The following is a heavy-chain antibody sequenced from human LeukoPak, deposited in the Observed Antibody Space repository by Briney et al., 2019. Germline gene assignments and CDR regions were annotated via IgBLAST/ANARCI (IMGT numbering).Heavy chain of an antibody. CDR2: ISSTGNEI. CDR1: RFTFSTYN. D-gene: IGHD1-7*01. CDR3: AKRRGLELLYYYYMDV. J-gene: IGHJ6*03. V-gene: IGHV3-21*04. Sequence: PGGSLRLSCAASRFTFSTYNMNWVRRAPGKGLEWVSSISSTGNEIYYADSVKGRFTISRDNSKNTLYLQMNSLRAEDTAVYYCAKRRGLELLYYYYMDVWGKGTTVTVSS.